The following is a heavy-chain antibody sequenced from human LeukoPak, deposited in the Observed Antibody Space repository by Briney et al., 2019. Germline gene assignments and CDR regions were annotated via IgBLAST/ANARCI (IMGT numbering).Heavy chain of an antibody. V-gene: IGHV3-74*01. D-gene: IGHD3-10*01. CDR2: INSDGSST. CDR1: GFTLSGNW. CDR3: AMVRGYYYHGLDV. J-gene: IGHJ6*02. Sequence: GGSLRLSCAASGFTLSGNWMHWVRQAPGKGLVWVSRINSDGSSTSYADSVKGRFTISRDNAMNTLYLQMNSLRAEDTAVYYCAMVRGYYYHGLDVWGQGTTVTVSS.